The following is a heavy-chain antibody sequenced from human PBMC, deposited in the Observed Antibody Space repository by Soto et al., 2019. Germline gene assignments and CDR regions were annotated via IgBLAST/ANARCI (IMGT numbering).Heavy chain of an antibody. D-gene: IGHD6-6*01. Sequence: QVHLQESGPGLVKASQTLSLTCTVSVGSISGGGGYYWSWIRQHPGKGLEWIGYIYYSGSTYYNPPPKSRATISVDTSENQFSLKLSSVTAADTAVYYCARRASSGRDPFYFDYWGQGTLVAVSS. CDR2: IYYSGST. CDR3: ARRASSGRDPFYFDY. J-gene: IGHJ4*02. V-gene: IGHV4-31*03. CDR1: VGSISGGGGYY.